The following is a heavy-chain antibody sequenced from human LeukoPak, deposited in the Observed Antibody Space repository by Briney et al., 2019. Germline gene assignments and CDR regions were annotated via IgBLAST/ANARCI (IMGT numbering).Heavy chain of an antibody. D-gene: IGHD3-22*01. V-gene: IGHV4-30-4*01. J-gene: IGHJ6*02. CDR1: GGSISSGDYY. Sequence: PSETLSLTCTVSGGSISSGDYYWRWIRQPPGKGLEWIGYIYYSGSTYYNPSLKSRVTISVDTSKNQFSLKLSSVTAADTAVYYCARDRLNYYDSSGYYYGMDVWGQGTTVTVSS. CDR3: ARDRLNYYDSSGYYYGMDV. CDR2: IYYSGST.